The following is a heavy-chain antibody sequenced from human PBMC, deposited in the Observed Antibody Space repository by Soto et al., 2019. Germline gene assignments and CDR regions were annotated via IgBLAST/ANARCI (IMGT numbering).Heavy chain of an antibody. Sequence: PSDTLSLTCAFSGFSISCSNLWSWVRTPPGKGLEWIGEIYHSGSTNYNPSLKSRVTISVDKSKNQFSLKLSSVTAADTAVYYCARTFNSDHLYYYYGMDVWGQGTTV. D-gene: IGHD1-26*01. CDR1: GFSISCSNL. J-gene: IGHJ6*02. CDR2: IYHSGST. CDR3: ARTFNSDHLYYYYGMDV. V-gene: IGHV4-4*02.